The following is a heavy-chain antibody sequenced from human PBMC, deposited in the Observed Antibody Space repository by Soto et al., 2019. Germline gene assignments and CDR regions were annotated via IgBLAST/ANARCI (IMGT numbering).Heavy chain of an antibody. V-gene: IGHV1-8*01. J-gene: IGHJ3*02. D-gene: IGHD3-16*01. Sequence: GASVKVSCKASGYTFTSYDINWVRQATGQGLEWMGWMNPNSGNTGYAQKFQGRVTMTRNTSISTAYMELSSLRSEDTAVYYCAREKRETYYDYIWGSQVLFDIWGQGTMVTVSS. CDR3: AREKRETYYDYIWGSQVLFDI. CDR2: MNPNSGNT. CDR1: GYTFTSYD.